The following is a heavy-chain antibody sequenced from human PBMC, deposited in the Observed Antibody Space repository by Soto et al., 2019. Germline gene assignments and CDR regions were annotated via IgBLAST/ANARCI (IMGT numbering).Heavy chain of an antibody. J-gene: IGHJ4*02. Sequence: GASVKVSCKASGGTFSSYAISWVRQAPGQGLEWMGGIIPIFGTANYAQKFQGRVTITADESTSTAYMELSSLRSEDTAVYYCAREGDGYNPPVLDYWGQGTLVTVSS. CDR1: GGTFSSYA. V-gene: IGHV1-69*13. CDR3: AREGDGYNPPVLDY. D-gene: IGHD5-12*01. CDR2: IIPIFGTA.